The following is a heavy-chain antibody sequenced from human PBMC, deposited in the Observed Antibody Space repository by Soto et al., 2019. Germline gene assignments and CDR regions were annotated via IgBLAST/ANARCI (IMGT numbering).Heavy chain of an antibody. J-gene: IGHJ6*02. V-gene: IGHV3-15*07. CDR2: IKSKTDGGTT. D-gene: IGHD3-16*01. Sequence: PVGSLRLSCAASGFTFSNAWMNWVRQAPGKGLEWVGRIKSKTDGGTTDYAAPVKGRFTISRDDSKNTLYLQMNSLKTQDTAVYYCTTGFRFYYYYGMDVWGQGTTVTVSS. CDR1: GFTFSNAW. CDR3: TTGFRFYYYYGMDV.